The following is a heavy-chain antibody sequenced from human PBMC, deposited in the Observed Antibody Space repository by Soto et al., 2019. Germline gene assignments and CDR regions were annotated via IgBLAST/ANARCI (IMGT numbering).Heavy chain of an antibody. CDR3: TTDHPYEYDGTCYDH. CDR1: GFTFSNAW. D-gene: IGHD2-21*01. Sequence: EVQLVESGGGLVKPGGSLRLSCAGSGFTFSNAWMNWVRQAPGKGLEWFGRIKSKIDGGTTDYTAPVKGRFTISRDDSKNTVYLQLNSLKTEDTAVYYCTTDHPYEYDGTCYDHWGQGALITVSS. J-gene: IGHJ4*02. CDR2: IKSKIDGGTT. V-gene: IGHV3-15*07.